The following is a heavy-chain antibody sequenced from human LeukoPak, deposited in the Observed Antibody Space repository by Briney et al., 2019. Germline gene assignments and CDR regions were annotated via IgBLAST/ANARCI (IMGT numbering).Heavy chain of an antibody. CDR2: IKQDGSEK. CDR3: ARDQYDSSGYYEAYYFDY. V-gene: IGHV3-7*04. J-gene: IGHJ4*02. Sequence: GGSLRLSCAASGFTFSRYLMTWVRQAPGKGLEWVANIKQDGSEKYYVDSVKGRFTISRDNAKNSLYLQMNSLRAEDTAVYYCARDQYDSSGYYEAYYFDYWGQGTLVTVSS. CDR1: GFTFSRYL. D-gene: IGHD3-22*01.